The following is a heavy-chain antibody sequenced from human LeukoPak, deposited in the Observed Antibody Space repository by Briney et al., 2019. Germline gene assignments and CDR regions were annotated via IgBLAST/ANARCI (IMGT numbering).Heavy chain of an antibody. V-gene: IGHV7-4-1*02. CDR2: INTNTGNP. CDR3: ARGITIFGVVPRYYYYGMDV. J-gene: IGHJ6*02. D-gene: IGHD3-3*01. Sequence: GASGTVSCKASGYTFTSYAMNWVRQAPGQGLEWMGWINTNTGNPTYAQGFTGRFVFSLDTSVSTAYLQISSLKAEDTAVYYCARGITIFGVVPRYYYYGMDVWGQGTTVTVSS. CDR1: GYTFTSYA.